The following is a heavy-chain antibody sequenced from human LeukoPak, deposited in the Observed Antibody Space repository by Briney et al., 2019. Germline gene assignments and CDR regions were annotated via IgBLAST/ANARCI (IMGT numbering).Heavy chain of an antibody. D-gene: IGHD3-10*01. Sequence: PGGSLRLSCGASGFIFSSYAMSWVRQAPGKGLEWVSGINNGGDRTHYADSVMGRFSISRDNRKDTLFLQMSSLRVDDTALYYCAVQAWYKYGSGSPDYWGQGTLVSVSS. CDR1: GFIFSSYA. CDR2: INNGGDRT. CDR3: AVQAWYKYGSGSPDY. V-gene: IGHV3-23*01. J-gene: IGHJ4*02.